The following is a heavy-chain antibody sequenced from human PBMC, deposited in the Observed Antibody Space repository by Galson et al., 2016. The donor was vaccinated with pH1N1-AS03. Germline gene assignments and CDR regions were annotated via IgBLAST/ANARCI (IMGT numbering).Heavy chain of an antibody. CDR1: GGSISTSY. D-gene: IGHD3-16*01. V-gene: IGHV4-59*01. Sequence: ETLSLTCTVSGGSISTSYWNWIRQPPGKEMEWIGYMYQSGTTTYNPSLQSRLTLSVDTSKKQFSLTLTSVTAADTAVYYCARGKRISFGGGRWYFDLWGRGTLVTVSS. CDR2: MYQSGTT. J-gene: IGHJ2*01. CDR3: ARGKRISFGGGRWYFDL.